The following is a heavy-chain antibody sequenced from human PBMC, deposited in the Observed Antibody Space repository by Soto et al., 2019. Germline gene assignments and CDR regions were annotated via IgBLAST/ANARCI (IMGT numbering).Heavy chain of an antibody. J-gene: IGHJ6*02. CDR1: GFTFSSYA. CDR2: ISFDGSNK. V-gene: IGHV3-30-3*01. Sequence: PGGSLRLSCAASGFTFSSYAMHWVRQAPGKGLEWVAVISFDGSNKYYADSVKGRFTISRDNSKNTLYLQLNSLRAEDTAVYYFARDSSSSAYYYYGMDVWGQGTTVTVSS. D-gene: IGHD6-13*01. CDR3: ARDSSSSAYYYYGMDV.